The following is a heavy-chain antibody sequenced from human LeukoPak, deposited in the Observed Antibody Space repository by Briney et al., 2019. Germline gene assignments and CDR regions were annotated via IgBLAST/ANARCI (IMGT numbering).Heavy chain of an antibody. V-gene: IGHV4-59*08. Sequence: SETLSLTCTVFGGSISGTYYWSWIRQPPGKGLEWIGYIYYTGTTDSNPSLKSRVTISLDTSKNQFSLNLSSVTAADTAVYYCARFTVADAFNIWGQGTMVTVSS. CDR1: GGSISGTYY. CDR3: ARFTVADAFNI. J-gene: IGHJ3*02. D-gene: IGHD4-23*01. CDR2: IYYTGTT.